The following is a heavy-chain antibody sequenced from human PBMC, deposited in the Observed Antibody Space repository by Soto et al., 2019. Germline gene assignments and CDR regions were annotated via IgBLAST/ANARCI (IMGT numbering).Heavy chain of an antibody. CDR1: GYTFTSYD. CDR2: VNPNYGHT. J-gene: IGHJ4*02. D-gene: IGHD3-10*01. Sequence: QVQLVQSGAEVKKPGASVKVSCKASGYTFTSYDINWVRQATGQGLEWMGWVNPNYGHTDYAQKFQGRVTMTKNTSISTAYMELDSLRSEDPAVYYCVRLFYYGSGSWVEWGQGTLVTVSS. V-gene: IGHV1-8*01. CDR3: VRLFYYGSGSWVE.